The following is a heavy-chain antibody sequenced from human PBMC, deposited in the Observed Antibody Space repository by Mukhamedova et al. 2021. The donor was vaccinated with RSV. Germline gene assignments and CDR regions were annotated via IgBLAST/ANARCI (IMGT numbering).Heavy chain of an antibody. V-gene: IGHV1-69*04. CDR3: ARDEQRAEY. Sequence: GLEWMGRIIPILGIANYAQKFQGRVTITADKSTSTAYMELSSLRSEDTAVYYCARDEQRAEYWGQGTLVTVSS. J-gene: IGHJ4*02. D-gene: IGHD6-25*01. CDR2: IIPILGIA.